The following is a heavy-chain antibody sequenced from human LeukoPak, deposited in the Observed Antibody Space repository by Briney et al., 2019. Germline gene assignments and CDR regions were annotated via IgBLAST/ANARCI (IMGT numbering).Heavy chain of an antibody. J-gene: IGHJ3*02. CDR2: INHSGST. CDR3: ASGGYSSGWYGSFDI. CDR1: GGSFSGYY. D-gene: IGHD6-19*01. V-gene: IGHV4-34*01. Sequence: KPSETLSLTCAVYGGSFSGYYWSWIRQPPGKGLEWIGEINHSGSTNYNPSLKSRVTISVDTSKNQFSLKVTSVTAADTAVYSCASGGYSSGWYGSFDIWGQWTVVTVSS.